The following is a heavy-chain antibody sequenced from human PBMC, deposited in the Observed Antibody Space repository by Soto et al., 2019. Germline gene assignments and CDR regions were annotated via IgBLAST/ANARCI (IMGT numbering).Heavy chain of an antibody. Sequence: QVQLVQSGAEVKKPGASVKVSCKASGYTFTSYGISWVRQAPGQGLEWMGWISAYNGNTNYAKKLQGRVTMTTDTSTSTDYMELRSLRSDDTAVYYCAREIGPVLRFLEWLTVRKDGMDVWGQGTTVTVSS. D-gene: IGHD3-3*01. V-gene: IGHV1-18*01. CDR3: AREIGPVLRFLEWLTVRKDGMDV. CDR2: ISAYNGNT. CDR1: GYTFTSYG. J-gene: IGHJ6*02.